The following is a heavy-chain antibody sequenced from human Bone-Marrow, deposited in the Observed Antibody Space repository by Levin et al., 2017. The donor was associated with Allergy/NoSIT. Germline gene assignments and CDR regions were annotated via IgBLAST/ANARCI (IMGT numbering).Heavy chain of an antibody. D-gene: IGHD5-18*01. CDR2: ISGTGAAT. CDR3: AKSRGNSYASLIDF. CDR1: GFTFSNCA. J-gene: IGHJ4*02. Sequence: RGESLKISCAASGFTFSNCAMGWVRQAPGRGLEWVSAISGTGAATYYVDSVKGRFILSRDNSKSTLYFQLDSLRVEDTAVYYCAKSRGNSYASLIDFLGQGTLVTVSS. V-gene: IGHV3-23*01.